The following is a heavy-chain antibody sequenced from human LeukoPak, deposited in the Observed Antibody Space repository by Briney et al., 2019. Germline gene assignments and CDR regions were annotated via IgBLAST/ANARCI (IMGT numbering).Heavy chain of an antibody. CDR2: IYHSGST. V-gene: IGHV4-30-2*01. Sequence: PSETLSLTCAVSGGSISSGGYSWSWIRQPPGKGLEWIGYIYHSGSTYYNPSLKSRVTISVDRSKNQFSLKLSSVTAADTAVYYCARGKDYYDSSGYYDCWGQGTPVTVSS. D-gene: IGHD3-22*01. J-gene: IGHJ4*02. CDR3: ARGKDYYDSSGYYDC. CDR1: GGSISSGGYS.